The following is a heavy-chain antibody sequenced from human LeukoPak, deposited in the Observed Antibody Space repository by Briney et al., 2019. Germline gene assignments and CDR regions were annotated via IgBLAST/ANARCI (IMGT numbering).Heavy chain of an antibody. CDR1: GGTFSSYA. J-gene: IGHJ4*02. Sequence: SVKLSCKASGGTFSSYAISWVRQAPGQGLEWMGGIIPIFGTANYAQKFQGRVTITADESTSTAYMELSSLRSEDTAVYYCASQGIVGATRYFDYWGQGTLVTVFS. V-gene: IGHV1-69*01. CDR3: ASQGIVGATRYFDY. D-gene: IGHD1-26*01. CDR2: IIPIFGTA.